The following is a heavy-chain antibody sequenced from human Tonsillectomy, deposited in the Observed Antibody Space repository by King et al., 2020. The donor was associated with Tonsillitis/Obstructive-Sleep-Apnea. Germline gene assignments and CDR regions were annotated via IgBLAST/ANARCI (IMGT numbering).Heavy chain of an antibody. D-gene: IGHD5-18*01. CDR1: GFTFSSYG. V-gene: IGHV3-30*18. Sequence: VQLVESGGGVVQPGRSLRLSCAASGFTFSSYGMHWVRQAPGKGLEWVAVISDDGSNKYYADSVKGRFTISRDNSKNTVYLQMNSLRAEDTAVYYCAKGGQGIQLWLRDFDYWGQGTLVTVSS. J-gene: IGHJ4*02. CDR2: ISDDGSNK. CDR3: AKGGQGIQLWLRDFDY.